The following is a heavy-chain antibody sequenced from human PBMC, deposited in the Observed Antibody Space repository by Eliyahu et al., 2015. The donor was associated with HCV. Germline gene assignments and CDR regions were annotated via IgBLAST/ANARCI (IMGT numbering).Heavy chain of an antibody. CDR3: ASNGALNALRYFDWLSLDY. D-gene: IGHD3-9*01. Sequence: VVRARQVPGKGLEWVAVIWYDGSNKYYADSVKGRFTISRDNSKNTLYLQMNSLRAEDTAVYYCASNGALNALRYFDWLSLDYWGQGTLVTVSS. CDR2: IWYDGSNK. V-gene: IGHV3-33*01. J-gene: IGHJ4*02.